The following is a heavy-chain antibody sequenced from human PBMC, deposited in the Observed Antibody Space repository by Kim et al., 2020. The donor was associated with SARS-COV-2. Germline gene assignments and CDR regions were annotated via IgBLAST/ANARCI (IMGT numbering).Heavy chain of an antibody. J-gene: IGHJ3*02. V-gene: IGHV3-73*01. CDR1: GFTFSDSA. CDR2: IRSNGSSNNT. CDR3: TRGPGTTGLFWSSFD. Sequence: GGSLRLSCAASGFTFSDSAMHWVRRASGKGLEWVALIRSNGSSNNTAYSASGRGRFTIAISNSTNTAYLQMNSLKNKDTSYCYCTRGPGTTGLFWSSFD. D-gene: IGHD1-7*01.